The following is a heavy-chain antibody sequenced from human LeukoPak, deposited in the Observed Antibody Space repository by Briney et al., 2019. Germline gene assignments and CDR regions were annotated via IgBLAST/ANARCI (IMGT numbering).Heavy chain of an antibody. J-gene: IGHJ2*01. CDR1: GGSISSYY. Sequence: SETLSLTCTVSGGSISSYYWSWIRQPPGKGLEWIGFVYYSGSTNYNPSLKSRVTMSVDTSNSQFPLKLNSVTAADTAVYYCVRRDSSTYWYFDLWGRGTLVTVSS. CDR3: VRRDSSTYWYFDL. V-gene: IGHV4-59*08. D-gene: IGHD6-13*01. CDR2: VYYSGST.